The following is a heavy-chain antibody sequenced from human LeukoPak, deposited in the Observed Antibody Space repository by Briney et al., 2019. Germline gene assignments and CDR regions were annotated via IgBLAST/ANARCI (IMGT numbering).Heavy chain of an antibody. J-gene: IGHJ4*02. D-gene: IGHD6-6*01. Sequence: SETLSLTCTVSGGSISSYYWSWIRQPPGKGLEWIGYIYYSGSTNYNPSLKSRVTISVDTSKNQFSLKLSSVTAADTAVYYCARYSAPSIAARPGFDYWGQGTLVTVSS. CDR3: ARYSAPSIAARPGFDY. CDR2: IYYSGST. V-gene: IGHV4-59*08. CDR1: GGSISSYY.